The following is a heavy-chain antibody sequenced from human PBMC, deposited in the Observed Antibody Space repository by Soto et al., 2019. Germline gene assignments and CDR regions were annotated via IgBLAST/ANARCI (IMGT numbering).Heavy chain of an antibody. CDR1: GVSISSGDDY. CDR3: ARGGGYDY. D-gene: IGHD3-22*01. J-gene: IGHJ4*02. V-gene: IGHV4-30-4*01. CDR2: IDSSGST. Sequence: QVQLQESGPGLVKPSQTLSLTCIVSGVSISSGDDYWSWIRQPPGKGLEWIGYIDSSGSTYCNPSLRSRATISADTSKNQFSLELTSVTAADTAVYYCARGGGYDYWGQGALVTVSS.